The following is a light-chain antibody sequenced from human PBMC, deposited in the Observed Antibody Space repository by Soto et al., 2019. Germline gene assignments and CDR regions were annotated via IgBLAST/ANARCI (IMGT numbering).Light chain of an antibody. Sequence: QSALTQPASVSGSPGQSITISCTGTSSDVGGFNYVSWYQHHPGKAPKLMIYDVSNRPSGVSDRFSDSKSGNTASLTISGLQAEDEAYYYCSSYASTTLLVFGGGTKLTVL. CDR3: SSYASTTLLV. CDR2: DVS. V-gene: IGLV2-14*03. CDR1: SSDVGGFNY. J-gene: IGLJ2*01.